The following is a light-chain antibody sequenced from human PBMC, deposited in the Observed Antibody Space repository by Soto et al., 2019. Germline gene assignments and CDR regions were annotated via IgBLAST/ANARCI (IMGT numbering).Light chain of an antibody. CDR3: QQYGSSPP. V-gene: IGKV3-20*01. CDR1: QSVSSSY. CDR2: GAS. J-gene: IGKJ4*01. Sequence: ESVLTQSPGTLSLSPGERATLSCRASQSVSSSYLAWYQQKPGQAPRLLIYGASSRATGIPDRFSGSGSGTDFTLTISRLEPEDFAVYYCQQYGSSPPFGGGTKVDIK.